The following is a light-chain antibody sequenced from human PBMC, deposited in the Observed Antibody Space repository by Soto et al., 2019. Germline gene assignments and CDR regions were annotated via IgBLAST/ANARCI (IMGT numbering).Light chain of an antibody. CDR3: QQYHSYWHT. CDR1: QSIGSW. V-gene: IGKV1-5*03. J-gene: IGKJ2*01. CDR2: GAS. Sequence: DIQMTQSPPTLSASVGDRVTITCRASQSIGSWLAWYQQKPGKAPNLLIQGASNFEGGVPSRFSGSGSGTEFTLTISSLQPDDFATYYCQQYHSYWHTFGQGTQLQIK.